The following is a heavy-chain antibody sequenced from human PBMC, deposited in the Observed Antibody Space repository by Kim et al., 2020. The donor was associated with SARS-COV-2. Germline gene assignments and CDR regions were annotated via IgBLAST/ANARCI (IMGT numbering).Heavy chain of an antibody. CDR3: ARGGRAVAGTSYYYYGMDV. V-gene: IGHV1-2*05. D-gene: IGHD6-19*01. CDR2: INPNSGGT. J-gene: IGHJ6*02. CDR1: GYTFTGYY. Sequence: ASVKVSCKASGYTFTGYYMHWVRQAPGQGLEWMGRINPNSGGTNYAQKFQGRVTMTRDTSISTAYMELSRLRSDDTVVYYCARGGRAVAGTSYYYYGMDVWGQGTTVTVSS.